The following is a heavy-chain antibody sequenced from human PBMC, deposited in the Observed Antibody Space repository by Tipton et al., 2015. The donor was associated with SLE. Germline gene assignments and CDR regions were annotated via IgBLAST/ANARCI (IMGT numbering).Heavy chain of an antibody. Sequence: SLRLSCPASGFTFSNFDMSWVRQAPGRGLEWVSAITASGYSPYYADSVKGRFTISRDNSKNTLYLQMNSLRAEDTAVYYCANGRGYFDYWGQGTLVTVSS. CDR3: ANGRGYFDY. V-gene: IGHV3-23*01. J-gene: IGHJ4*02. CDR1: GFTFSNFD. D-gene: IGHD1-26*01. CDR2: ITASGYSP.